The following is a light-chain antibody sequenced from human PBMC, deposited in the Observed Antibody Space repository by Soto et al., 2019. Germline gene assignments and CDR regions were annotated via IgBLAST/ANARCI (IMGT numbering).Light chain of an antibody. CDR2: AAS. CDR3: QQYSEWPWT. CDR1: QGVYSH. V-gene: IGKV3-15*01. J-gene: IGKJ1*01. Sequence: IVMTQSPATLSVSPGERATLSCRVSQGVYSHLAWYQQKPGQAPRLLLYAASTRATGIPARFSGGGSGTEFTLTISSLQSEDFAVYSCQQYSEWPWTFGQGTKVEIK.